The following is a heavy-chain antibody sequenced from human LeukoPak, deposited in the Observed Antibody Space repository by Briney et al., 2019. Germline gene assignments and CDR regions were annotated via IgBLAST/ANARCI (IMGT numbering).Heavy chain of an antibody. CDR3: ARDKPGGSGSLDY. D-gene: IGHD3-10*01. CDR2: IYYSGST. V-gene: IGHV4-39*07. Sequence: PSETLSLTCTVSGGSISSSSYYWGWIRQPPGKGLEWIGSIYYSGSTYYNPSLKSRVTISVDTSKNQFSLKLSSVTAEDTAVYYCARDKPGGSGSLDYWGQGTLVTVSS. CDR1: GGSISSSSYY. J-gene: IGHJ4*02.